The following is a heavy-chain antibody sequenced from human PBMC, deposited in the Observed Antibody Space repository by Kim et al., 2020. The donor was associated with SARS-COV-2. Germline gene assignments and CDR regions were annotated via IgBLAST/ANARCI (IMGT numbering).Heavy chain of an antibody. D-gene: IGHD3-3*01. CDR1: GFTFSSYS. Sequence: GGSLRLSCAASGFTFSSYSMNWVRQAPGKGLEWVSSISSSSSYIYYADSVKGRFTISRDNAKNSLYLQMNSLRAEDTAVYYCARDRSSGLTIFGVPKSLYYYYGMDIWGQGTTVTVSS. J-gene: IGHJ6*02. V-gene: IGHV3-21*01. CDR2: ISSSSSYI. CDR3: ARDRSSGLTIFGVPKSLYYYYGMDI.